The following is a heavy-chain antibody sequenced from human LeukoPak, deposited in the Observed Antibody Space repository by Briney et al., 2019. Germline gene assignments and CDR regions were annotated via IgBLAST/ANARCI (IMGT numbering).Heavy chain of an antibody. J-gene: IGHJ5*02. CDR2: IYTSGST. CDR3: ARESSSWYGAYNWFDP. V-gene: IGHV4-4*07. D-gene: IGHD6-13*01. Sequence: SETLSLTCTVSGGSISSYYWSWIRQPAGKGLEWIGRIYTSGSTNYNPSLKSRVTMSVDTSKNQFSLKLSSVTAADTAVYYCARESSSWYGAYNWFDPWGQGTLVTVSP. CDR1: GGSISSYY.